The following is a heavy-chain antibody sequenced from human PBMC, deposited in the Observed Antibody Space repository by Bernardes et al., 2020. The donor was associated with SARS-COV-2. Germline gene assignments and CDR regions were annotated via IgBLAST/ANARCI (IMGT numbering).Heavy chain of an antibody. CDR1: GSTFSAYT. V-gene: IGHV3-21*01. CDR2: ISPSSTYI. J-gene: IGHJ4*02. Sequence: GSLRRSGAASGSTFSAYTMNWVRPAPGKGLEWVSSISPSSTYIYYAGSLKGRFTISRDNTKNSLYLQMNSLTAEDTAVYYCARAQLPNYYFDYWGQGTLVTVSS. D-gene: IGHD2-2*01. CDR3: ARAQLPNYYFDY.